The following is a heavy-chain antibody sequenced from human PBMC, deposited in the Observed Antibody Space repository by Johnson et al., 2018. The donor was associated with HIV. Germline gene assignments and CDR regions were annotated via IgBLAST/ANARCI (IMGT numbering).Heavy chain of an antibody. D-gene: IGHD5-24*01. Sequence: QVQLVESGGGVVQPGRSLRLSCAASGFTFSSYAMHWVRQAPGKGLEWVAFIRYDGSNKYYADSVKGRFTISRDTSKNTLYLQMNNLRVEDTALYYCAKSALERATPLAEVDAFDVLGQGTMVTVSS. J-gene: IGHJ3*01. V-gene: IGHV3-30*02. CDR3: AKSALERATPLAEVDAFDV. CDR1: GFTFSSYA. CDR2: IRYDGSNK.